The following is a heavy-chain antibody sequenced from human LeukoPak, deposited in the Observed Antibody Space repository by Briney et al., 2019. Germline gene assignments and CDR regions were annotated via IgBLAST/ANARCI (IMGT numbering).Heavy chain of an antibody. J-gene: IGHJ4*02. V-gene: IGHV3-23*01. CDR1: GFTFSSYA. CDR2: ISGSGGST. Sequence: GGSLRLSCAASGFTFSSYAMSWVRQAPGKGLEWVSAISGSGGSTWYADSVKGRFTISRDNSKNTLYLQMNSLRAEDTAVYYCAKTEAGHYYDSSGYTNDYWGQGTLVTVPS. CDR3: AKTEAGHYYDSSGYTNDY. D-gene: IGHD3-22*01.